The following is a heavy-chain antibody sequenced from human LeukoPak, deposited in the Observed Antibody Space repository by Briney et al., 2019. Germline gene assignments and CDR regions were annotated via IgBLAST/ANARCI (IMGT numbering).Heavy chain of an antibody. CDR1: GGSFSGYY. CDR3: ARAPGSDIVVVVAATTDAFDI. J-gene: IGHJ3*02. CDR2: INHSGST. V-gene: IGHV4-34*01. Sequence: SETLSLTCAVYGGSFSGYYWSWFRQPPGKGLEWIGEINHSGSTNYNPSLKSRVTISVDTSKNQFSLKLSSVTAADTAVYYCARAPGSDIVVVVAATTDAFDIWGQETMVTVSS. D-gene: IGHD2-15*01.